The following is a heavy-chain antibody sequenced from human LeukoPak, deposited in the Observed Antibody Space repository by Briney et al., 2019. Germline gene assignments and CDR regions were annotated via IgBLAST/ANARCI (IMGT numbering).Heavy chain of an antibody. V-gene: IGHV3-7*01. D-gene: IGHD3-10*01. Sequence: PGGSLRLSCVASGFPFSSYWMTWVRQAPGKGLEWVANIKQDGSKKSYADSVKGRFTISRDNSKNTLYLQMNSLRAEDTAVYYCARGTYGSGSYYRRPLDYWGQGTLVTVSS. CDR3: ARGTYGSGSYYRRPLDY. J-gene: IGHJ4*02. CDR1: GFPFSSYW. CDR2: IKQDGSKK.